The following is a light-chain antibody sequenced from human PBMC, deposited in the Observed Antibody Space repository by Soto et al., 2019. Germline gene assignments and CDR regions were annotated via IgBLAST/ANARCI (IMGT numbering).Light chain of an antibody. CDR1: SSDVGGYKY. V-gene: IGLV2-14*01. CDR3: SSYTTSRIVV. Sequence: QSALTQPASVSGSPGQSITISCTGTSSDVGGYKYVSWYQQHPGKAPKLMIYEVSNRPSGVSNRFSGSKSGNTASLTISGLQAEDEADYYCSSYTTSRIVVFGGGTKLTVL. J-gene: IGLJ2*01. CDR2: EVS.